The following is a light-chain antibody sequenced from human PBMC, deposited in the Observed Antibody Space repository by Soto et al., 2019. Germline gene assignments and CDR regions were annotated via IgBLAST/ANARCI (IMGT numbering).Light chain of an antibody. Sequence: EIVLTQSPGTLSLSPGERATLSCRASQSVSSSHLAWYQQKPGQAPRLLISGASTRATAIPYGFSGSGSGTDFTLTISRLEPEDFAVYYCQQYETFGQGTKVEIK. J-gene: IGKJ1*01. CDR1: QSVSSSH. V-gene: IGKV3-20*01. CDR3: QQYET. CDR2: GAS.